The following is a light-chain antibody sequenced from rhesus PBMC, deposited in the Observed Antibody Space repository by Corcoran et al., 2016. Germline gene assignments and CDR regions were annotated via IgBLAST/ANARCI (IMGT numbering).Light chain of an antibody. CDR1: QSLLDSEDGNTY. V-gene: IGKV2-61*01. J-gene: IGKJ1*01. CDR3: MQHKALPWT. Sequence: DIVMTQTPLSLPVTPGEPASIPCRSSQSLLDSEDGNTYLEWYLQKPGQAPQLLIYGGSNRANGAPDRVRGSGSGTDFTLNISKVEAEDVWVYYCMQHKALPWTFGQGTKVEIK. CDR2: GGS.